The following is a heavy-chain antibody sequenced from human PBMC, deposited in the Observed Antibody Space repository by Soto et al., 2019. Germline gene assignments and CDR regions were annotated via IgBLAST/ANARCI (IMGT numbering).Heavy chain of an antibody. CDR3: ARRGYSYGYGGYYYYGMDV. CDR2: IYPGDSDT. J-gene: IGHJ6*02. V-gene: IGHV5-51*01. Sequence: ESLTISLKGSGYSFTSYWIGLVRQMPGKGLEWMGIIYPGDSDTRYSPSFQGQVTISADKSISTAYLQWSSLKASDTAMYYCARRGYSYGYGGYYYYGMDVWGQGTTVTVSS. CDR1: GYSFTSYW. D-gene: IGHD5-18*01.